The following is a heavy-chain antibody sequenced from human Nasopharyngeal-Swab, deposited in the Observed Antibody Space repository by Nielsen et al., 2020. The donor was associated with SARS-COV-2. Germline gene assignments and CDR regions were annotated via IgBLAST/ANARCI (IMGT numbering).Heavy chain of an antibody. V-gene: IGHV3-74*01. CDR2: INSDGSST. Sequence: GESLKISCAASGLTFSSYWMHWVRQAPGKGLVWVSRINSDGSSTSYADSVKGRFTISRDNAKNTLYLQMNSLRAEDTAVYYCARGGSSGWYEGLEYFQHWGQGTLVTVSS. D-gene: IGHD6-19*01. CDR1: GLTFSSYW. CDR3: ARGGSSGWYEGLEYFQH. J-gene: IGHJ1*01.